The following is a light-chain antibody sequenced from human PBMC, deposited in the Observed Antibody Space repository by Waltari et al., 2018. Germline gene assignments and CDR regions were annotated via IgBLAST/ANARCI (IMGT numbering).Light chain of an antibody. CDR2: EGI. V-gene: IGLV2-23*01. Sequence: QSALTQPASASGSHGQSITIPCTGTSSDVGRYNLVSWYQQHPGKAPKLMIYEGIKLPSGVSNRFSGSKSGNTASLTISGLQAEDEADYYCCSYAGSSTVVFGGGTKLTVL. CDR3: CSYAGSSTVV. CDR1: SSDVGRYNL. J-gene: IGLJ2*01.